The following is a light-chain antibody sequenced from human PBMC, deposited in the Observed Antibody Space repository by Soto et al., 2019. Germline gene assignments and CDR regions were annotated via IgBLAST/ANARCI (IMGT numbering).Light chain of an antibody. CDR1: SGHSSYI. V-gene: IGLV4-60*01. Sequence: QPVLTQSSSASASLGSSVKLTCTLSSGHSSYIIAWHQQQPGKAPRYLMKLEGSGSYNKGSGVPDRFSGSSSGADRYLTIPTPQWEEGADYYWEPGDSTALLGGGTK. J-gene: IGLJ2*01. CDR2: LEGSGSY. CDR3: EPGDSTAL.